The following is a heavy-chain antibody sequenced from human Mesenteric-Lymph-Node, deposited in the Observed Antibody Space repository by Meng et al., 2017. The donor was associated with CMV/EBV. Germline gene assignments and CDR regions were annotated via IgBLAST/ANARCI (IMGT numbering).Heavy chain of an antibody. CDR1: A. CDR2: ISYDGSNK. D-gene: IGHD3-22*01. Sequence: AMHWVRQAPGKGLEWVAVISYDGSNKYYAGSVKGRFTISRDNSKNTLYLQMNSLRAEDTAVYYCARDRLAYWGYYDSSGPLFDAFDIWGQGTMVTVSS. CDR3: ARDRLAYWGYYDSSGPLFDAFDI. V-gene: IGHV3-30-3*01. J-gene: IGHJ3*02.